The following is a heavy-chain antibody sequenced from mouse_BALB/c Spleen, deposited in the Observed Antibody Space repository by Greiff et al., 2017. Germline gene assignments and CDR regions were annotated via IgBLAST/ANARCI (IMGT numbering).Heavy chain of an antibody. V-gene: IGHV1-39*01. D-gene: IGHD2-3*01. J-gene: IGHJ3*01. CDR1: GYSFTGYN. Sequence: VQLQQSGPELEKPGASVKISCKASGYSFTGYNMNWVKQSNGKSLEWIGNIDPYYGGTSYNQKFKGKATLTVDKSSSTAYMHLISLTSEDSAVYYCASLYDGYCVRAYWGQGTLVTVSA. CDR2: IDPYYGGT. CDR3: ASLYDGYCVRAY.